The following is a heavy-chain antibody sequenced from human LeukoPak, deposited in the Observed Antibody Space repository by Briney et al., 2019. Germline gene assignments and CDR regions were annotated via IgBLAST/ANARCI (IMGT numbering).Heavy chain of an antibody. D-gene: IGHD2-15*01. CDR2: INHSGST. V-gene: IGHV4-34*01. J-gene: IGHJ4*02. CDR1: GGSFSGYY. CDR3: ARGPEYCSGGSCYSYQIDY. Sequence: SETLSLTCAVYGGSFSGYYWSWIRQPPGKGLEWIGEINHSGSTNYNPSLKSQVTISVDTSKNQFSLKLSSVTAADTAVYYCARGPEYCSGGSCYSYQIDYWGQGTLVTVSS.